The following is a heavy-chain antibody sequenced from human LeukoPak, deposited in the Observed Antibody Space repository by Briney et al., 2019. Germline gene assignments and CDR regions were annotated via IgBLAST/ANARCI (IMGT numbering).Heavy chain of an antibody. V-gene: IGHV3-23*01. CDR1: GFTFDDYA. D-gene: IGHD3-3*01. CDR3: AKNRGTVTYYDFWSGPAEY. J-gene: IGHJ4*02. Sequence: PGRSLRLSCAASGFTFDDYAMSWVRQAPGKGLEWVSAISGSGGSTYYADSVKGRFTISRDNSKNTLYLQMNSLRAEVTAVYYCAKNRGTVTYYDFWSGPAEYWGQGTLVTVSS. CDR2: ISGSGGST.